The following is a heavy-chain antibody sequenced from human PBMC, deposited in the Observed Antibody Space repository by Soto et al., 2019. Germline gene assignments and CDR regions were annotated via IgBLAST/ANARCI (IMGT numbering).Heavy chain of an antibody. CDR2: IYYSGST. D-gene: IGHD2-15*01. Sequence: PSETLSLTCTVSGGSISSGGYYWSWIRQHPGKGLEWIGYIYYSGSTYYNPSLKSRVTISVGTSKNQFSLKLSSVTAADTAVYYCARWGYCSGGSCYSEYYYMDARGKGTTVTVSS. J-gene: IGHJ6*03. CDR1: GGSISSGGYY. V-gene: IGHV4-31*03. CDR3: ARWGYCSGGSCYSEYYYMDA.